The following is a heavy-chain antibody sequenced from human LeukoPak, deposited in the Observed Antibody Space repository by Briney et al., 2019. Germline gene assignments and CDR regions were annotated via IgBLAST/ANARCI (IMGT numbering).Heavy chain of an antibody. V-gene: IGHV4-4*07. CDR2: MYISGST. Sequence: SETLSLTCTVSGVSISSYYWSWIRQPAGKGLEWIGRMYISGSTNYNPSLKSRVTMSVDTSKNQFSLKLSSVTAADTAVYYCARDTSSGWYYFDYWGQGNLVTVSS. CDR3: ARDTSSGWYYFDY. CDR1: GVSISSYY. D-gene: IGHD6-19*01. J-gene: IGHJ4*02.